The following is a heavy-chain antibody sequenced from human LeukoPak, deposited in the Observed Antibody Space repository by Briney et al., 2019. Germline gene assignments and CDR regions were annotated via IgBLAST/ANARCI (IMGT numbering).Heavy chain of an antibody. Sequence: PSETLSLTCTVSGGSISSYSWSWIRQPPGKGLEWIGYISNSGSTNYNPSLKSRVTISVDTSKSQFSLKLNSVTAADTAVYYCARLNLLYSSGWYAFDYWGQGALVTVSS. J-gene: IGHJ4*02. CDR1: GGSISSYS. D-gene: IGHD6-19*01. CDR2: ISNSGST. V-gene: IGHV4-59*08. CDR3: ARLNLLYSSGWYAFDY.